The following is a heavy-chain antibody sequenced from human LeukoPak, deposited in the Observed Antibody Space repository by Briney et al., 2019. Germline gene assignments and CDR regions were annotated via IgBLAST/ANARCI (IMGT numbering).Heavy chain of an antibody. CDR2: ISWNSGSI. V-gene: IGHV3-9*01. CDR1: GFTFDDYA. CDR3: AKASKISGSYYGQDY. J-gene: IGHJ4*02. D-gene: IGHD3-10*01. Sequence: GGSLRLSCAASGFTFDDYAMHWVRQAPGKGLEWVSGISWNSGSIGYADSVKGRFTISKDNSKNTLYLQMDSLRAEDTAVYYCAKASKISGSYYGQDYWGQGTLVTVSS.